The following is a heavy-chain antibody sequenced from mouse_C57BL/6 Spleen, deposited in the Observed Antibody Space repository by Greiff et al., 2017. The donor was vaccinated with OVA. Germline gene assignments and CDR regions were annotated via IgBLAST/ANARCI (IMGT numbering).Heavy chain of an antibody. CDR2: ISSGSSTI. CDR1: GFTFSDYG. Sequence: EVQLMESGGGLVKPGGSLKLSCAASGFTFSDYGMHWVRQAPEKGLEWVAYISSGSSTIYYADTVKGRFTISRDNAKNTLFLQMTSLRSEDTAMYYCARDYAWFAYWGQGTLVTVSA. V-gene: IGHV5-17*01. D-gene: IGHD2-4*01. CDR3: ARDYAWFAY. J-gene: IGHJ3*01.